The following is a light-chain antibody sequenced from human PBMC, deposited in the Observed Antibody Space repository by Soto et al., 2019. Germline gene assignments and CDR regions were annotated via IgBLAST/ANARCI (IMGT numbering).Light chain of an antibody. CDR2: GAS. CDR3: QLFDNSLFT. Sequence: DIFLTQSPGTLSLSPGERGTLSCRASQSVSSTYVAWYQQKPGQAPRLLVYGASSRATGIPDRFSGSGSGTDFTLTISRLEPEDFAVYYCQLFDNSLFTFGQGTKLEIK. V-gene: IGKV3-20*01. J-gene: IGKJ2*01. CDR1: QSVSSTY.